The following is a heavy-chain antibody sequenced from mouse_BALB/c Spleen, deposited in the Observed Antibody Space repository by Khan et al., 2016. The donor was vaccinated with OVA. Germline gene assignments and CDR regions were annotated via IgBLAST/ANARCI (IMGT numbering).Heavy chain of an antibody. CDR2: IYPGNINN. D-gene: IGHD2-2*01. CDR1: DYTFTSYY. Sequence: VQLQQSGPELVKPGASVRISCKASDYTFTSYYIPWVKQRPGQGLEWIGWIYPGNINNNYTERFKGKATLTADKSSSTAYMHLSSLTSADSAVYVRASGGYGAFAYWGQGTLVTVSA. V-gene: IGHV1S56*01. J-gene: IGHJ3*01. CDR3: ASGGYGAFAY.